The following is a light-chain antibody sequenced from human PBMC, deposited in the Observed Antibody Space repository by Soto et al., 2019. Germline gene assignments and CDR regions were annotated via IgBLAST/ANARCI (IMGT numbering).Light chain of an antibody. J-gene: IGKJ4*01. CDR1: QDIGNY. CDR2: DAS. CDR3: QQHDSLPLT. V-gene: IGKV1-33*01. Sequence: DIQMTQSPSSLSASVGDRVTVTCRASQDIGNYLCWYQQRLGKAPKLLIYDASYLEAGVPSRFSGSGSGTDFTLTISSLQPEDFATYYCQQHDSLPLTFGGGTKVDIK.